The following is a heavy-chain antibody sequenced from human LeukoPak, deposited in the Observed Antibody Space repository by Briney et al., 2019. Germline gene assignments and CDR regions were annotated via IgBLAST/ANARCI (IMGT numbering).Heavy chain of an antibody. CDR2: ISYDASNK. CDR1: GFTFSSFA. CDR3: ARDPIGITTYDSNFNY. Sequence: GGSLRLSCAASGFTFSSFAMHWVRQAPGKGLEWVAIISYDASNKYYADSVKGRFTISRDNAKNSLYLQMNSLRAEDTAVYYCARDPIGITTYDSNFNYWGQGTLVTVSS. J-gene: IGHJ4*02. V-gene: IGHV3-30*04. D-gene: IGHD3-22*01.